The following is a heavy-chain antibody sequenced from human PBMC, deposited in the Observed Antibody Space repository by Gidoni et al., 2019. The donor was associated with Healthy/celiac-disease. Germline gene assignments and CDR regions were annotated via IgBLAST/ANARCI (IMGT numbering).Heavy chain of an antibody. V-gene: IGHV4-34*01. CDR1: GGSFSGYY. D-gene: IGHD6-13*01. Sequence: QVQLQQWGAGLLTPPETLSLTRAVYGGSFSGYYWPWIRQPPGKGLEWIGEINHSGSPNYNPSLKSRVTISVDTSKNQFSLKLSSVTAADTAVYYCARGFIAAAGRNRYFQHWGQGTLVTVSS. J-gene: IGHJ1*01. CDR3: ARGFIAAAGRNRYFQH. CDR2: INHSGSP.